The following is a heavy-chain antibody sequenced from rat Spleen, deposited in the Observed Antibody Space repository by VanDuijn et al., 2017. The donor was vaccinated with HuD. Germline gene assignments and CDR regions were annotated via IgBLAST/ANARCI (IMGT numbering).Heavy chain of an antibody. J-gene: IGHJ4*01. CDR3: VKEDA. Sequence: EVQLVETGGGLVQPGRSLKLSCVASGFTFSSYWMYWIRQAPGKGLEWVSSINTDGGSTYYPDPVKGRFTISRDNAENTVYLQMNSLRSEDTETYYCVKEDAWGQGASVTVSS. CDR1: GFTFSSYW. CDR2: INTDGGST. V-gene: IGHV5-58*01.